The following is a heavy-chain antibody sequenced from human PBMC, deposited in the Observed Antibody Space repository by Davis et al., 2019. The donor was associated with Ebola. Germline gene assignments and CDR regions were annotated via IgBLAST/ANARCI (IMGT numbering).Heavy chain of an antibody. J-gene: IGHJ4*02. CDR1: GFTFNTYG. Sequence: PGGSLRLSCAASGFTFNTYGMHWVRQVPGKGLEWVSYISSTSTTISYADSVRGRFTISRDNAQGSLYLQMNSLRAEDTAIYYCASLSIVVTERDCWGQGALVTVSS. CDR2: ISSTSTTI. CDR3: ASLSIVVTERDC. V-gene: IGHV3-48*04. D-gene: IGHD2-21*02.